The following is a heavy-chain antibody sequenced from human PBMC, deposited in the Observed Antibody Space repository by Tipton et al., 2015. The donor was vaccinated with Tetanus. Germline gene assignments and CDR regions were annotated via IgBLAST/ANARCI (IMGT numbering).Heavy chain of an antibody. CDR3: ARGESPKIKVNWFAP. CDR2: IRQDGDEK. CDR1: GFTFSHHW. Sequence: SLRLSCEGSGFTFSHHWMSWVRQAPGKGLEWVANIRQDGDEKNYVDSVKGRFTISRDNSKNTLYLQMNSLRTEDTAVYYCARGESPKIKVNWFAPWGQGTLVTVSS. D-gene: IGHD1-26*01. J-gene: IGHJ5*02. V-gene: IGHV3-7*01.